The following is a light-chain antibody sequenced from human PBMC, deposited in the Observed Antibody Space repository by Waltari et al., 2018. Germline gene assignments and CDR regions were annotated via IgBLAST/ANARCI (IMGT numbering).Light chain of an antibody. CDR3: QKCDISPHT. CDR2: GAS. Sequence: EIVLMQSPGPLSLSPGERATLSCRSSQPVRTTYLAWYQQKPGQAPTLLIYGASSSDTRIPDRFSGSGSGTDFSLTISSLEPEDCAVYCCQKCDISPHTFGGLTKGEIK. CDR1: QPVRTTY. J-gene: IGKJ4*01. V-gene: IGKV3-20*01.